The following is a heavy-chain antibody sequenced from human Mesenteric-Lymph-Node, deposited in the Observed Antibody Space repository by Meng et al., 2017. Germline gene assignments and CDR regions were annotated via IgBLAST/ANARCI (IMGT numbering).Heavy chain of an antibody. J-gene: IGHJ3*02. CDR2: INHSGST. CDR3: AVPYCDGHYYDAFDI. D-gene: IGHD2-21*02. Sequence: SETLSLTCAVSGGSFSDYYWSWIRQHPGQGLAWIGEINHSGSTNYNPSLKSRVTIAVDMSKNQFSLKLSSVTAADTAVYYCAVPYCDGHYYDAFDIWGQGTMVTVSS. CDR1: GGSFSDYY. V-gene: IGHV4-34*01.